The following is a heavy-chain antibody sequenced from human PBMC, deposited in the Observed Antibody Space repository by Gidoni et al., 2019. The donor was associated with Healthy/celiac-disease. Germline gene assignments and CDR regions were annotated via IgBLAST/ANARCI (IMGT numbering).Heavy chain of an antibody. CDR2: ISAYNGNT. CDR3: ARDPPNPLYYYGSGSTYGMDV. V-gene: IGHV1-18*01. D-gene: IGHD3-10*01. Sequence: QVQLVQSGAEVKKPGASVKVSCKASGYTFTSYGISWVRQAPGQGLEWMGWISAYNGNTNYAQKLQGRVTMTTDTSTSTAYMELRSLRSDDTAVYYCARDPPNPLYYYGSGSTYGMDVWGQGTTVTVSS. J-gene: IGHJ6*02. CDR1: GYTFTSYG.